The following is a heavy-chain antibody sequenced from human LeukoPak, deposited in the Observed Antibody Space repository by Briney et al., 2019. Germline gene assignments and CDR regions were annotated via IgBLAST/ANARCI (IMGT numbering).Heavy chain of an antibody. CDR2: IYPGDSDT. CDR1: GYSFTSYW. D-gene: IGHD3-22*01. V-gene: IGHV5-51*01. Sequence: GESLKISCKGSGYSFTSYWIGWVRQMPGKDLEWMGIIYPGDSDTRYSPSFQGQVTISADKSISTAYLQWSSLKASDPAMYYCARQRDYDSSGYHYYYYGMDVWGQGTTVTVSS. CDR3: ARQRDYDSSGYHYYYYGMDV. J-gene: IGHJ6*02.